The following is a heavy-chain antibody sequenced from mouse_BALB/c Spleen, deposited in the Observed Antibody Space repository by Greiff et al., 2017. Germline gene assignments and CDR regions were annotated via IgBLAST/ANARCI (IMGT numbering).Heavy chain of an antibody. CDR2: ISYSGST. J-gene: IGHJ4*01. CDR1: GDSITSGY. V-gene: IGHV3-8*02. Sequence: VQLKESGPSLVKPSQTLSLTCSVTGDSITSGYWNWIRKFPGNKLEYMGYISYSGSTYYNPSLKSRISITRDTSKNQYYLQLNSVTTEDTATYYCARWDGNYDYYAMDYWGQGTSVTVSS. CDR3: ARWDGNYDYYAMDY. D-gene: IGHD2-1*01.